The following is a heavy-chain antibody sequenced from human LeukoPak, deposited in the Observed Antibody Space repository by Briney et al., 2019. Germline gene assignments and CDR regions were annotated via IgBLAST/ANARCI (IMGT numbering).Heavy chain of an antibody. V-gene: IGHV3-48*02. J-gene: IGHJ4*02. CDR1: GFTFSNAR. CDR2: ITSGSSPI. D-gene: IGHD4-17*01. Sequence: GGSLRLSCAASGFTFSNARMSWVRQAPGKGLEWVSYITSGSSPIYYADSVKGRFTISRDNAKNSLYLQMNSLRDEDTAVYYCARRAYGDDSFDYWGQGTLVTVSS. CDR3: ARRAYGDDSFDY.